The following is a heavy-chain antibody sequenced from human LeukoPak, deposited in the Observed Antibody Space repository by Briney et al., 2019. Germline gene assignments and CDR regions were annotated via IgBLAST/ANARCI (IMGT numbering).Heavy chain of an antibody. CDR1: GFIFSSYA. CDR2: ISGSGGST. Sequence: GGSLRLSCAASGFIFSSYAMSWVRQAPGKGLEWVSTISGSGGSTYYADSVKGRFTISRDNSKDTLYLQMNSLSAEDTAVYYCARCTKYTTGWCNWFDPWGQGTLVTVSS. V-gene: IGHV3-23*01. J-gene: IGHJ5*02. CDR3: ARCTKYTTGWCNWFDP. D-gene: IGHD6-19*01.